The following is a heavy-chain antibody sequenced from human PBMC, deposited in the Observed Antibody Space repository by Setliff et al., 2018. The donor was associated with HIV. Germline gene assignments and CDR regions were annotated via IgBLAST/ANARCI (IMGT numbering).Heavy chain of an antibody. CDR1: GGFISDHY. Sequence: SETLSLTCTVSGGFISDHYWSWARQPPGKGLEWLGSLYHTGSNNYNPSLKSRITVSVDRSKNQFSLKLTSVTAADTALYYCARVPPFSGSNFSWYFDLWGRGTLVTVSS. CDR2: LYHTGSN. CDR3: ARVPPFSGSNFSWYFDL. D-gene: IGHD1-26*01. V-gene: IGHV4-59*11. J-gene: IGHJ2*01.